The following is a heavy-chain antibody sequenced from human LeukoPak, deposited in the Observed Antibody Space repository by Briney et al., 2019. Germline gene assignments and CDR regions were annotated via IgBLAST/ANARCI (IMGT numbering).Heavy chain of an antibody. CDR2: IYPDDSDT. Sequence: GESLKISCKGSGYSFASSWIGWVRQMPGKGLEWMGIIYPDDSDTRYSPSFEGQITTSVDKSISTAYQQWSSLKASDTAVYYCARHGHCTNGVCYSNYYYHMDVWGKGTTVTVSS. V-gene: IGHV5-51*01. CDR1: GYSFASSW. J-gene: IGHJ6*03. D-gene: IGHD2-8*01. CDR3: ARHGHCTNGVCYSNYYYHMDV.